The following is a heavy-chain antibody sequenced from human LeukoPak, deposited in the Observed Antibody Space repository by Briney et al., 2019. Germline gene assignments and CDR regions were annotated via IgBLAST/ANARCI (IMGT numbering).Heavy chain of an antibody. Sequence: ASVKVSCKASGYTFTSYYIHWVRQAPGQGLEWMGIINPSSGSTNYAQKFQGRVTMTRDTSTSTVYMELSSLRSEDTAVYYCARDQGGSSPHYGMDVWGQGTTVTVSS. CDR1: GYTFTSYY. CDR3: ARDQGGSSPHYGMDV. V-gene: IGHV1-46*01. D-gene: IGHD1-26*01. J-gene: IGHJ6*02. CDR2: INPSSGST.